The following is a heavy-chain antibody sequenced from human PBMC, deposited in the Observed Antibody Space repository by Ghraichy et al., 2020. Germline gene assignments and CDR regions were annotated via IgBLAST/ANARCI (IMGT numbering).Heavy chain of an antibody. Sequence: GGSLRLSCAASGFTFSSYSMNWVRQAPGKGLEWVSYISSSSSTIYYADSVKCRFTISRDNAKNSLYLQMNSLRDEDTAVYYCSRDRSSSWGLYYYYYGMDVWGQGATVTVSS. CDR1: GFTFSSYS. D-gene: IGHD6-13*01. J-gene: IGHJ6*02. V-gene: IGHV3-48*02. CDR2: ISSSSSTI. CDR3: SRDRSSSWGLYYYYYGMDV.